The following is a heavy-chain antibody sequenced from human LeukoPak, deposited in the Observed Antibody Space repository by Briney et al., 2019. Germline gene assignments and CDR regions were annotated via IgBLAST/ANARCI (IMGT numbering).Heavy chain of an antibody. J-gene: IGHJ4*02. Sequence: SETLSLTCTVSGGSISSYYWSWIRQPPGKGLEWIGYIYHSGSTYYNPSLKSRVTISVDRSKNQFSLKLSSATAADTAVYYCARGSVYYDSSATGYFDYWGQGTLVTVSS. CDR2: IYHSGST. D-gene: IGHD3-22*01. CDR1: GGSISSYY. CDR3: ARGSVYYDSSATGYFDY. V-gene: IGHV4-59*12.